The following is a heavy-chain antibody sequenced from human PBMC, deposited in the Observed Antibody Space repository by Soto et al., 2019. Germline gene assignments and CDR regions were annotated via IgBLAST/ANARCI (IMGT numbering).Heavy chain of an antibody. CDR2: ISSSSSTI. CDR3: AKPADELYYYYYMDV. J-gene: IGHJ6*03. CDR1: GFTFSSYS. Sequence: GGSLRLSCAASGFTFSSYSMNWVRQAPGKGLEWVSYISSSSSTIYYADSVKGRFTISRDNAKNSLYLQMNSLRAEDTAVYYCAKPADELYYYYYMDVWGKGTTVTVSS. V-gene: IGHV3-48*01. D-gene: IGHD1-26*01.